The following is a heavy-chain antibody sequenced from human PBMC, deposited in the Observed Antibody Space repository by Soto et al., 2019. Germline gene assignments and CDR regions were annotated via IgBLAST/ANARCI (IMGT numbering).Heavy chain of an antibody. CDR1: GGTFSSYA. Sequence: QVQLVQSGAEVQKPGSSVKVSCKASGGTFSSYAISWVRQAPGQGLEWMGGIIPIFGTANYAQKFQGRVTITADKSTSTAYMELSSLRSEDTAVYYCARGSIGYCTNGVCYTPDYWGQGTLVTVSS. D-gene: IGHD2-8*01. V-gene: IGHV1-69*06. CDR3: ARGSIGYCTNGVCYTPDY. CDR2: IIPIFGTA. J-gene: IGHJ4*02.